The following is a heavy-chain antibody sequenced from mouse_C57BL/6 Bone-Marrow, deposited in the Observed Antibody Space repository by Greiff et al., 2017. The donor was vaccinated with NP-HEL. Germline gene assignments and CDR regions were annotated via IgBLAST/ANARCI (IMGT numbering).Heavy chain of an antibody. CDR3: ARYDLDY. Sequence: VKLQQSGAELVRPGTSVKVSCTASGYAFTNYLIAWVQQRPGQGLEWIGVINPGSGGTNYNEKFKGTATLTGDKSYSTAYMQLSSLTYEDAAVYFCARYDLDYWGQGTTLTVSS. V-gene: IGHV1-54*01. D-gene: IGHD2-4*01. CDR1: GYAFTNYL. CDR2: INPGSGGT. J-gene: IGHJ2*01.